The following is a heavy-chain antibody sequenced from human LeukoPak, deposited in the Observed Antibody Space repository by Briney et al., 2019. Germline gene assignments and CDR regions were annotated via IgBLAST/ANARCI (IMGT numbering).Heavy chain of an antibody. J-gene: IGHJ4*02. CDR3: ATPGSSSWYPNFDY. Sequence: ASVKVSCKGSGYTFNIYRISWVRQAPGQGLEWMGWISPNNGNTNYAQKFQGRVTMTTDTSTSTAYMELSSLRSEDTAVYYCATPGSSSWYPNFDYWGQGTLVTVSS. D-gene: IGHD6-13*01. CDR2: ISPNNGNT. CDR1: GYTFNIYR. V-gene: IGHV1-18*01.